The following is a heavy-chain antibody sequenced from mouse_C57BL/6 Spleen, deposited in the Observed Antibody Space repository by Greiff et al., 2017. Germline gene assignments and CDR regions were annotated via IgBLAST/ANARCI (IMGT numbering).Heavy chain of an antibody. CDR2: ISSGGSYT. CDR1: GFTFSSYG. J-gene: IGHJ2*01. Sequence: EVQLVESGGDLVKPGGSLKLSCAASGFTFSSYGMSWVRQTPDKRLEWVATISSGGSYTYYPDSLKGRFTISRDNAKNTLYLQMSSLKSEDTAMYYCARDYNGNQYFDDWGQGTTLTVSS. CDR3: ARDYNGNQYFDD. D-gene: IGHD2-1*01. V-gene: IGHV5-6*01.